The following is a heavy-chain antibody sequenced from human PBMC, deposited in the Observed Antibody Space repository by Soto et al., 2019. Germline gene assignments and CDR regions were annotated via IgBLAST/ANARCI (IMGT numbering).Heavy chain of an antibody. V-gene: IGHV3-33*01. D-gene: IGHD6-19*01. CDR3: ARDPGGGAIAVAGGMDV. CDR1: GFTFSSYG. Sequence: QVQLVESGGGVVQPGRSLRLSCAASGFTFSSYGMHWVRQAPGKGLEWVAVIWYDGSNKYYADSVKGRFTISRDNSKNTLYLQMNSLRAEDTAVYYWARDPGGGAIAVAGGMDVWGQGTTVTVSS. CDR2: IWYDGSNK. J-gene: IGHJ6*02.